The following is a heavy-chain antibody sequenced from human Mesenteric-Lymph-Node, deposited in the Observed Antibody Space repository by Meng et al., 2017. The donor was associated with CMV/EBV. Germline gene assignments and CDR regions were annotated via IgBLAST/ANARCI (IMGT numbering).Heavy chain of an antibody. J-gene: IGHJ4*02. CDR2: INHSGST. CDR1: GGSFSGYY. CDR3: ARGSSYDILTGYFDY. Sequence: QVQVNWWGDGLLEPSETLAGTWAVYGGSFSGYYWNWIRQSPEKGLEWIGEINHSGSTTYNPSFTSRIIISVDTSTNQISLNMSSVTAADTAVYYCARGSSYDILTGYFDYWGQGALVTVSS. D-gene: IGHD3-9*01. V-gene: IGHV4-34*01.